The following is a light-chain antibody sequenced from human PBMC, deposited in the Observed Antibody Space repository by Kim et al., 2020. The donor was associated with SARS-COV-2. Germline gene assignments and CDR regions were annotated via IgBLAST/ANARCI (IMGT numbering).Light chain of an antibody. V-gene: IGKV3-15*01. CDR2: SAS. J-gene: IGKJ1*01. CDR1: QSVGTI. Sequence: TPGETVTPPCRATQSVGTILAWYQQRPGQAPRLLIYSASIRAIGIPAGFSGSGSVTDFTLTISSLQSEDLAVYYCQQYDDWPPWTFGQGTKVEI. CDR3: QQYDDWPPWT.